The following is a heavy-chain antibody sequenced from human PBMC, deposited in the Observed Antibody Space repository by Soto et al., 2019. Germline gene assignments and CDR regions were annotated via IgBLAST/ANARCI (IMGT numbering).Heavy chain of an antibody. Sequence: GGSLRLSCAASGFTFSSYARHWVLQAPCKGLEWVAVISYDGSNKYYADSVRGRFTFSRDNSKNTLYLQMNSLRAEDTAVYYCAISTTVSSGYDLDSRAQGTLVTVSA. D-gene: IGHD3-22*01. CDR1: GFTFSSYA. CDR2: ISYDGSNK. V-gene: IGHV3-30-3*01. J-gene: IGHJ4*02. CDR3: AISTTVSSGYDLDS.